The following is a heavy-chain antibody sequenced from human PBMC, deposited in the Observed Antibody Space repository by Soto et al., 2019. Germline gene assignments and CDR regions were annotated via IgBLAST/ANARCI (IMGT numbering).Heavy chain of an antibody. CDR1: GGSMTSGDQY. CDR2: INHRGSW. Sequence: SETLSLTCTVTGGSMTSGDQYWTWIRHRPGEGLEWFGYINHRGSWYYNPSLKSRVSMSVDTSKNQFSLNLSSVTAADTAVYYCARELPQRQGRNMDVWGQGTTVTVSS. CDR3: ARELPQRQGRNMDV. V-gene: IGHV4-31*03. J-gene: IGHJ6*02. D-gene: IGHD1-1*01.